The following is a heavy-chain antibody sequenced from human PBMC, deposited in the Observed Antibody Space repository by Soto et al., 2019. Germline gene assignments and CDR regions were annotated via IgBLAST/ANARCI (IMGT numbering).Heavy chain of an antibody. D-gene: IGHD2-21*01. CDR2: FSNSVST. J-gene: IGHJ6*03. Sequence: QVQLQESGPGLVKPSETLSLTCTVSGDSITTYYWSWIRQPPGKGLEWIGYFSNSVSTNDNPSLKSRVTISLDTSRNHFSLRLSSVTAADTAVYYCARLVEGYSHYYYYYMDVWGKGAAVTVSS. CDR3: ARLVEGYSHYYYYYMDV. V-gene: IGHV4-59*08. CDR1: GDSITTYY.